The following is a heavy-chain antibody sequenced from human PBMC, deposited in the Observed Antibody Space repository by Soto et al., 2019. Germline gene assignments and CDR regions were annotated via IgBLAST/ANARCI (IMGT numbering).Heavy chain of an antibody. Sequence: QVQLQESGPGLVKPSQTLSLICSVSGGSVSSGDYSWSWIRQHPGKGLEWIGYIYDSGSTYYNPSLTRLVTISIDPSKNQFSLNLSSVTVADTAVYYCARGLTAAGTYDYWGQGTLVTVSS. CDR1: GGSVSSGDYS. CDR3: ARGLTAAGTYDY. D-gene: IGHD6-13*01. V-gene: IGHV4-31*01. J-gene: IGHJ4*02. CDR2: IYDSGST.